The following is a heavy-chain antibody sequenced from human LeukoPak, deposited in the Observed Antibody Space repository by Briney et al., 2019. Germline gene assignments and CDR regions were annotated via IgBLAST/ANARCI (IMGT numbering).Heavy chain of an antibody. CDR2: IYSGGST. CDR1: GFTVSSNY. J-gene: IGHJ4*02. CDR3: ARDSSSGYGGYFDY. D-gene: IGHD3-22*01. Sequence: GGSLRLSCAASGFTVSSNYMSWVRQAPGKGLEWVSVIYSGGSTYYADSVKGRFTISRDNSKNTLYLQMNSLRAEDTAVYYCARDSSSGYGGYFDYWGQGTLVTVSS. V-gene: IGHV3-53*01.